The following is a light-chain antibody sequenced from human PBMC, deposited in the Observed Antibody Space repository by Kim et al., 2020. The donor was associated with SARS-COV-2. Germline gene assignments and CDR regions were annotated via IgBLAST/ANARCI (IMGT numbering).Light chain of an antibody. J-gene: IGKJ2*03. CDR2: GAS. CDR1: QSVSSN. V-gene: IGKV3-15*01. Sequence: SVTPGERATLSCRASQSVSSNLAWYQQKPGQAPRLLLYGASTRATGIPDRFSGSGSGTEFTLTISSLQSEDSAVYYCQQYNNWPYSFGQGTKLEI. CDR3: QQYNNWPYS.